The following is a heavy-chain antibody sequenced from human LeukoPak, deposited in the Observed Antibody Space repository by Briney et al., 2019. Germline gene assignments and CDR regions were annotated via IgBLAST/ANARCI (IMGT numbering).Heavy chain of an antibody. V-gene: IGHV3-23*01. CDR3: AKDVAVAGTWVY. CDR2: ISGSGGST. J-gene: IGHJ4*02. Sequence: PGGSLRLSCSASGFTFSSYAMHWVRQAPGKGLEWVSAISGSGGSTYYADSVKGRFTISRDNSKNTLYLQMNSLRAEDTAVYYCAKDVAVAGTWVYWGQGTLVTVSS. D-gene: IGHD6-19*01. CDR1: GFTFSSYA.